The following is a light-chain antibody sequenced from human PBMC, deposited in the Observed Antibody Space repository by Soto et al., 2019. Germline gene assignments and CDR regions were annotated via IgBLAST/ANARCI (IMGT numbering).Light chain of an antibody. CDR2: EVS. Sequence: QSALTQPASVSGSPGQSITISCTGTSSDVGGYKYVSWYQQHPDKAPKLLIYEVSNRPSGVSTRFSGSKSGNTASLTIAGLEAEDEDDYYCSSYTSSTTVLFGGGTKLTVL. CDR3: SSYTSSTTVL. CDR1: SSDVGGYKY. J-gene: IGLJ2*01. V-gene: IGLV2-14*01.